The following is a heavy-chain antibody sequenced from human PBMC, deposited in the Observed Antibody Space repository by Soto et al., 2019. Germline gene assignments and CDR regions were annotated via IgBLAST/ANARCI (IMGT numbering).Heavy chain of an antibody. CDR2: IYYSGST. D-gene: IGHD6-13*01. J-gene: IGHJ4*02. CDR3: ARHSVKYSSSWYDY. Sequence: SETLSLTCTVSGGSISSSSYYWGWIRQPPGKGLEWIGSIYYSGSTYYNPSLKSRVTISVDTSKNQFSLKLSSVTAADTAVYYCARHSVKYSSSWYDYWGQGTLVTVSS. V-gene: IGHV4-39*01. CDR1: GGSISSSSYY.